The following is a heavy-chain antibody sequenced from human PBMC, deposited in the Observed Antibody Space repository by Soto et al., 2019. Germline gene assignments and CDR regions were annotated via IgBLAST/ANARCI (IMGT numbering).Heavy chain of an antibody. CDR3: ARDLVATITYYYYGMDV. CDR2: IYHSGST. J-gene: IGHJ6*02. Sequence: QVQLQESGPGLVKPSGTLSLTCAVSGGSISSSNWWSWVRQPPGKGLEWSGEIYHSGSTNYNPSLKSRVTISVDKSKNQFSLKLRSVTAADTAVYYCARDLVATITYYYYGMDVWGQGTTVTVSS. D-gene: IGHD5-12*01. CDR1: GGSISSSNW. V-gene: IGHV4-4*02.